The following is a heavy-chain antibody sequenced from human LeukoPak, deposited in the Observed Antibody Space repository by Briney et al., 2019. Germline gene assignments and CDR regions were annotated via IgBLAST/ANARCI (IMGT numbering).Heavy chain of an antibody. Sequence: ASVKVSCKASGYTFTSYDINWVRQATGQGLEWMGWMNPNSGNTGYAQKFQGRVTMTRNTSISTAYMELSSLRSEDTAVYYCARAVVITWGNFDYWGQGILVTVSS. CDR1: GYTFTSYD. CDR3: ARAVVITWGNFDY. J-gene: IGHJ4*02. V-gene: IGHV1-8*01. D-gene: IGHD3-22*01. CDR2: MNPNSGNT.